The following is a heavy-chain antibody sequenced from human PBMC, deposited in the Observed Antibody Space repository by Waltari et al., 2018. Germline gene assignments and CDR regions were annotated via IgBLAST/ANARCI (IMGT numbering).Heavy chain of an antibody. D-gene: IGHD1-26*01. J-gene: IGHJ6*02. CDR1: GGSFSGYY. Sequence: QVQLQQWGAGLLKPSETLSLTCAVYGGSFSGYYWSWIRQPPGKGLGWIGEINHSGSTNYNPSLKSRVTISVDTSKNQFSLKLSSVTAADTAVYYCARIGLVGATETNYYYYYGMDVWGQGTTVTVSS. CDR3: ARIGLVGATETNYYYYYGMDV. V-gene: IGHV4-34*01. CDR2: INHSGST.